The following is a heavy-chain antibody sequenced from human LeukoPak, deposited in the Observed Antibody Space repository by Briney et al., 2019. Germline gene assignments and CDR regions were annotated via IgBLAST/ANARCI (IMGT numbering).Heavy chain of an antibody. Sequence: GGSLRLSCAASGFTFGDYWMTWVRQAPGKALEWVARIKEEGSEKKYVDSVKGRFTIYRDNAKNSLYLQMSSLRADDTAVYYCARTHPRSNSFYNPQDCWGQGTLVTVSS. J-gene: IGHJ4*02. V-gene: IGHV3-7*01. CDR1: GFTFGDYW. CDR2: IKEEGSEK. CDR3: ARTHPRSNSFYNPQDC. D-gene: IGHD3-10*01.